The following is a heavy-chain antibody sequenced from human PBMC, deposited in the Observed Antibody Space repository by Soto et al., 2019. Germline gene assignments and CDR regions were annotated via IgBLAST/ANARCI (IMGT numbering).Heavy chain of an antibody. CDR1: GFTFSSYG. Sequence: PWGSLRLSCAASGFTFSSYGMHWVRQAPGKGLEWVAVISYDGSNKYYADSVKGRFTISRDNSKNTLYLQMNSLRAEHTAVYYCATAPPYYDFRRGRYYFDYWGQGT. J-gene: IGHJ4*02. CDR3: ATAPPYYDFRRGRYYFDY. CDR2: ISYDGSNK. D-gene: IGHD3-3*01. V-gene: IGHV3-30*03.